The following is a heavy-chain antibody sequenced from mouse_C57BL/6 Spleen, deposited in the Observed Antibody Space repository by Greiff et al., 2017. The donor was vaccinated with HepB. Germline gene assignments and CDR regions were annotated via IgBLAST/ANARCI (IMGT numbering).Heavy chain of an antibody. D-gene: IGHD3-2*02. CDR2: INPNNGGT. V-gene: IGHV1-22*01. CDR3: ARRGDSSGYEDY. J-gene: IGHJ2*01. Sequence: EVQLQQSGPELVKPGASVKMSCKASGYTFTDYNMHWVKQSHGKSLEWIGYINPNNGGTSYNQKFKGKATLTVNKSSSTAYMELRSLTSEDSAVYYCARRGDSSGYEDYWGQGTTLTVSS. CDR1: GYTFTDYN.